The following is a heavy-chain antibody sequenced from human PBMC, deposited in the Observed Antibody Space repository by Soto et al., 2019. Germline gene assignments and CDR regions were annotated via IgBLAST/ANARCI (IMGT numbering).Heavy chain of an antibody. V-gene: IGHV1-69*04. D-gene: IGHD3-9*01. CDR3: ARDHDILTGYYKTDDPFDI. J-gene: IGHJ3*02. CDR1: GGTFSSYT. CDR2: IIPILGIA. Sequence: GASVKVSCKASGGTFSSYTISWVRQAPGQGLEWMGRIIPILGIANYAQKFQGRVTITADKSTSTAYMELSSLRSEDTAVYYCARDHDILTGYYKTDDPFDIWGQGTMVTVSS.